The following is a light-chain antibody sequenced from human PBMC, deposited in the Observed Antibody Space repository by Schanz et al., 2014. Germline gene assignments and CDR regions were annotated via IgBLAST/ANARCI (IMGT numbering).Light chain of an antibody. Sequence: DIVMTQSPGTLSLSPGERATLSCRASESVSSYLAWYQQKPGQAPRLLIYDASKRATGIPARFSGSGSGTDFTLTISSLEPEDFAVYYCQQRTSWPLTFGGGTKVEIK. CDR3: QQRTSWPLT. CDR2: DAS. CDR1: ESVSSY. V-gene: IGKV3-11*01. J-gene: IGKJ4*01.